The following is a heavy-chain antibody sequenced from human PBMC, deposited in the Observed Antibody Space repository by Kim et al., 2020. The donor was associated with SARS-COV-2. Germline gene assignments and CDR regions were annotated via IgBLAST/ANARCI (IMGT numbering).Heavy chain of an antibody. Sequence: LSLTCAASGFTFSSYSMNWVHQAPGKGLEWVSYISSSSSTIYYADSVKGRFTISRDNAKNSLYLQMNSLRDEDTAVYYCASPYSGSYSEYFQHWGQG. CDR1: GFTFSSYS. CDR2: ISSSSSTI. V-gene: IGHV3-48*02. J-gene: IGHJ1*01. D-gene: IGHD1-26*01. CDR3: ASPYSGSYSEYFQH.